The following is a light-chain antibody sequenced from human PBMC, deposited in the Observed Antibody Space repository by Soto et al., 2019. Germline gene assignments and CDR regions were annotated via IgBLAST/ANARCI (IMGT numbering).Light chain of an antibody. CDR3: TSYAGSYADVV. CDR2: EVT. J-gene: IGLJ2*01. Sequence: QSALTQPPSASGSPGQSVTISCTGASSDFGGTNYVSWYQQHPGKAPKLMIFEVTKRPSGVPDRFSSSKSGNTASLTVSGLQDEDEADYYCTSYAGSYADVVFGGGTKLTVL. V-gene: IGLV2-8*01. CDR1: SSDFGGTNY.